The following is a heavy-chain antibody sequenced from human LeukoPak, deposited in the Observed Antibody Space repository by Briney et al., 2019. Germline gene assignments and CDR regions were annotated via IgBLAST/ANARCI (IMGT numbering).Heavy chain of an antibody. V-gene: IGHV4-39*01. D-gene: IGHD3-3*01. Sequence: SETLSLTCTVSGGSISSSSYSWGWIRQPPGKGLEWIGSIYYSGSTYYNPSLKSRVTISVDTSKNQFSLKLSSVTAADTAVYYCERRPTYYDFWSGLGAFDIWGQGTMVTVSS. CDR3: ERRPTYYDFWSGLGAFDI. CDR1: GGSISSSSYS. J-gene: IGHJ3*02. CDR2: IYYSGST.